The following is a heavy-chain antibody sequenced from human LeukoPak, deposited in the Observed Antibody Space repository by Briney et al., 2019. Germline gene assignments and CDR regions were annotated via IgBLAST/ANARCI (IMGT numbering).Heavy chain of an antibody. CDR2: IYSSGSS. CDR1: SDSISGYY. V-gene: IGHV4-59*01. CDR3: ARFAYCGGHCWYYFDY. J-gene: IGHJ4*02. D-gene: IGHD2-21*02. Sequence: PSETLSLTCTVSSDSISGYYWSWIRQPPGKGLEWLGYIYSSGSSNYNPSLNSRVTISVDASKNQFSLMLSSVTAADTAVYYCARFAYCGGHCWYYFDYWGQGTLVTVSS.